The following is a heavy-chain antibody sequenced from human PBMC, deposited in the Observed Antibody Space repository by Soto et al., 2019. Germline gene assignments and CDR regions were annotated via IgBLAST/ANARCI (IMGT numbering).Heavy chain of an antibody. J-gene: IGHJ6*02. D-gene: IGHD3-22*01. V-gene: IGHV1-18*01. CDR2: ISAYNGNT. CDR1: GYTFTSYG. Sequence: GASVKVSCKASGYTFTSYGISWVRQAPGQGLEWMGWISAYNGNTNYAQKLQGRVTMTTDTSTSTAYMELRSLRSDDTAVYCCARPHGSSGYYSYYGMDVWGQGTTVTVSS. CDR3: ARPHGSSGYYSYYGMDV.